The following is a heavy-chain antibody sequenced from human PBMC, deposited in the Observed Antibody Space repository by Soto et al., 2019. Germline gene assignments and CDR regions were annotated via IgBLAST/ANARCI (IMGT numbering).Heavy chain of an antibody. CDR3: ARGIELELRELNWFDP. J-gene: IGHJ5*02. CDR2: FDPEDGET. Sequence: APGKRLEWMGGFDPEDGETIYAQKFQGRVTMTEDTSTDTAYMELSSLSSVTAADTAVYYCARGIELELRELNWFDPWGQGTLVTVSS. V-gene: IGHV1-24*01. D-gene: IGHD1-7*01.